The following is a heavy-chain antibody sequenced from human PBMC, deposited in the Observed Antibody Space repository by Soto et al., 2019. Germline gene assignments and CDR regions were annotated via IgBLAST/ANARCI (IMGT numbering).Heavy chain of an antibody. CDR1: GFTFSSYA. D-gene: IGHD3-9*01. V-gene: IGHV3-30*03. Sequence: GGSLRLSCAASGFTFSSYAMHWVRQAPGKGLEWVAIVSYDGDNEYYADSVRGRFFISRDNSRNTLYLQTSSLRHEDTAVYYCAREADILNWFDPWGQGTLVTVSS. CDR3: AREADILNWFDP. CDR2: VSYDGDNE. J-gene: IGHJ5*02.